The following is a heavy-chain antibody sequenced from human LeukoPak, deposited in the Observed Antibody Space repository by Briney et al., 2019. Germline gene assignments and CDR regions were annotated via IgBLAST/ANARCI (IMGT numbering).Heavy chain of an antibody. J-gene: IGHJ4*02. CDR1: GFTFSSYQ. Sequence: GGSLRLSCAVSGFTFSSYQMVWVRQTPGKGPVWVSWINSDGRTTTYADSVKGRFTISRDNAKNTLYLEMNGLRAEDTAVYYCARPRGYSYGYFDYWGQGTLVTVSS. V-gene: IGHV3-74*01. CDR2: INSDGRTT. CDR3: ARPRGYSYGYFDY. D-gene: IGHD5-18*01.